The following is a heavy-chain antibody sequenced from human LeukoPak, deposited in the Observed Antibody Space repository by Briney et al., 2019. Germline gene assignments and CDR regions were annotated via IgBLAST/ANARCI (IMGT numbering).Heavy chain of an antibody. J-gene: IGHJ3*02. CDR1: GGSISSYY. CDR2: IYYSGST. Sequence: PSETLSLTCTVSGGSISSYYWSWIRQPPGKGLEWIGYIYYSGSTNYNPSLKSRVTISVDTSKNQFSLKLSSVTAADTAVYYCARGGSSGWYDAFDICRQGTMVTVSS. D-gene: IGHD6-19*01. V-gene: IGHV4-59*01. CDR3: ARGGSSGWYDAFDI.